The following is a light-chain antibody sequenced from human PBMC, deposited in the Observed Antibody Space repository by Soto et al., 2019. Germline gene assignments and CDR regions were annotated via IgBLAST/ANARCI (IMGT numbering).Light chain of an antibody. CDR2: DVT. CDR1: SSDVGGYNY. V-gene: IGLV2-14*01. Sequence: QSALTQPASVSGSPGQSITISCTGTSSDVGGYNYVSWYQRHPGKAPKLMIYDVTNRPSGVSNRFSGSKSGNTASLTISGLQADDEDDYYCSSYTSSNSVTFGGGTKLTVL. J-gene: IGLJ2*01. CDR3: SSYTSSNSVT.